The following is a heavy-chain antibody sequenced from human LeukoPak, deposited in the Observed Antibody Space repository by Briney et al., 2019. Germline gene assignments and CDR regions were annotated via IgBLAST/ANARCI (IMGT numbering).Heavy chain of an antibody. V-gene: IGHV3-23*01. J-gene: IGHJ4*02. CDR2: ITGSGDTT. CDR3: AKWGDYDILTGYYVSDF. CDR1: GFIFRNYA. Sequence: PGASLRLSCAASGFIFRNYAMSWVRQAPGKGLEWVSAITGSGDTTYYADSVKGRFTISRDNSKNTLYVEVNTLRAEDTAVYYCAKWGDYDILTGYYVSDFWGQRTLVTVSS. D-gene: IGHD3-9*01.